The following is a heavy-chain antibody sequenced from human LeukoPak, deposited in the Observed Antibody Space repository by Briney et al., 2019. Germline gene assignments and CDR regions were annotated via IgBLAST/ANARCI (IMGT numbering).Heavy chain of an antibody. J-gene: IGHJ4*02. V-gene: IGHV3-30-3*01. Sequence: PGGSLRLSCAASGFTFSSYAMHWVRQAPGKGLEWVAVISYDGSNKYYADSVKGRFTISRDNSKNTLYLQMNSLRAEDTAVYYCARAHGGYQLLETDYWGLGTLVTVSS. CDR2: ISYDGSNK. CDR3: ARAHGGYQLLETDY. D-gene: IGHD2-2*01. CDR1: GFTFSSYA.